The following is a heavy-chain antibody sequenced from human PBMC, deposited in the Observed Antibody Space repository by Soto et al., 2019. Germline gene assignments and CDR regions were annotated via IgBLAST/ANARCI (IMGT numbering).Heavy chain of an antibody. J-gene: IGHJ3*02. CDR3: ARTMIVVVPSGDAFDI. D-gene: IGHD3-22*01. Sequence: ASVKVSCKASGYTFTSYDINWVRQATGQGLEWMGWMNPNSGNTGYAQKFQGRVTMTRNTSISTAYMELSSLRSDDTAVYYCARTMIVVVPSGDAFDIWGQGTMVTVSS. V-gene: IGHV1-8*01. CDR2: MNPNSGNT. CDR1: GYTFTSYD.